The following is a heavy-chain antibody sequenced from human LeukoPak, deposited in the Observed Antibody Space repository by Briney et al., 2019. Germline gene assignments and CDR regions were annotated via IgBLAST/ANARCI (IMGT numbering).Heavy chain of an antibody. V-gene: IGHV4-39*01. CDR1: GGSISNSNYY. CDR3: ARSTPLWFGELIDY. D-gene: IGHD3-10*01. Sequence: KPSETLSLTCTVSGGSISNSNYYWGWIRQPPGKGLEWIGSIYYSGSTYYNPSLKSRVTISVDTSKNQFSLKLSSVTAADTAVYYCARSTPLWFGELIDYWGQGTLVTVSP. CDR2: IYYSGST. J-gene: IGHJ4*02.